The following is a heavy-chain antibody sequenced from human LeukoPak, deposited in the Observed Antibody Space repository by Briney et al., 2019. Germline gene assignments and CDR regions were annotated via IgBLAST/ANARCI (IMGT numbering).Heavy chain of an antibody. V-gene: IGHV1-46*01. D-gene: IGHD2-2*02. CDR1: GYTFTSYY. CDR3: ASGGLYCSSTSCYNRRIMDV. Sequence: GASVKVSCKASGYTFTSYYMHWVRQAPGQGLEWMGIINPSGGSTSYAQKFQGRVTMTRGTSTSTVYMELSSLRSEDTAVYYCASGGLYCSSTSCYNRRIMDVWGKGTTVTVSS. CDR2: INPSGGST. J-gene: IGHJ6*04.